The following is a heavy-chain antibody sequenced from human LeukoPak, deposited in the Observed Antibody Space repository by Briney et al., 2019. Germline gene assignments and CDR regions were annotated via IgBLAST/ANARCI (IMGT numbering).Heavy chain of an antibody. V-gene: IGHV4-4*09. Sequence: SETLSLTCTVSGGSISSYYWSWIRQPPGKGLEWIGYIYTSGSTNYNPSLKSRVTISVDTSKNQFSLKLSSVTAADTAVYYCARQPDYYDSSGYEGWYFDLWGRGTLVTVSS. J-gene: IGHJ2*01. CDR3: ARQPDYYDSSGYEGWYFDL. CDR2: IYTSGST. D-gene: IGHD3-22*01. CDR1: GGSISSYY.